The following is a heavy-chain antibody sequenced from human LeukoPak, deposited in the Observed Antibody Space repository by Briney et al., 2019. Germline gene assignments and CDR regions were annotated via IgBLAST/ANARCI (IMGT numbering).Heavy chain of an antibody. CDR1: GGSISSSNW. V-gene: IGHV4-4*02. CDR3: ARVWVSFGTVYAFDI. D-gene: IGHD3-10*01. J-gene: IGHJ3*02. Sequence: SGTLSLTCAVSGGSISSSNWWSWVRQPPGKGLEWIGEIYHSGSTNYNPSLKSRVTMSVDKSKNQFSLKLSSVTAADTAVYYCARVWVSFGTVYAFDIWGQGTMVTVSS. CDR2: IYHSGST.